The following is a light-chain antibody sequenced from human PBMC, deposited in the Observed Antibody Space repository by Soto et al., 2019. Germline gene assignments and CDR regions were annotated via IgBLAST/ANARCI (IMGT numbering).Light chain of an antibody. CDR1: SDINVGRYK. CDR3: LIWPSNDCVV. Sequence: QAVVTQPPSSSASPGESATLTCTLPSDINVGRYKVYWYQQRPGSPPRFLLYYFSDSDKGQGSGVPSRFSGSKDVSANTAILPISGLQSDDEADYYCLIWPSNDCVVFGGGTKLTVL. V-gene: IGLV5-37*01. CDR2: YFSDSDK. J-gene: IGLJ2*01.